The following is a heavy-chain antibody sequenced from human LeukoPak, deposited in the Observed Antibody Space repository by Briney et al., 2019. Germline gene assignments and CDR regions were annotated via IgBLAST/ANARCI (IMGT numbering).Heavy chain of an antibody. J-gene: IGHJ4*02. CDR2: VSYNGGNK. V-gene: IGHV3-30*18. CDR1: GFTFSSYG. CDR3: AKDQRRLTLVRGLMPAY. Sequence: GGSLRLSCEASGFTFSSYGMYWVRQAPGKGLEWVAVVSYNGGNKYYADSVKGRFTISRDNSKDTLYLQLNSLRPEDTAVYYCAKDQRRLTLVRGLMPAYWGQGTLVIVSS. D-gene: IGHD3-10*01.